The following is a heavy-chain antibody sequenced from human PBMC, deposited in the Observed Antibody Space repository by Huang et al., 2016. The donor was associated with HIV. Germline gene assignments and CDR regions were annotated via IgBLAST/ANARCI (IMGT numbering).Heavy chain of an antibody. V-gene: IGHV3-30*18. D-gene: IGHD6-13*01. CDR3: AKGGSAAAVLDF. CDR1: GFTFSSYC. Sequence: QVQLVESGGGVVQPGRSLRISCAASGFTFSSYCMHWVRQAAGKGLDGVAVISYDGKTKDYADSVKGRFSISRDNSKTTVYLQLNSLRVEDTAVYYCAKGGSAAAVLDFWGQGTLVTVSS. CDR2: ISYDGKTK. J-gene: IGHJ4*02.